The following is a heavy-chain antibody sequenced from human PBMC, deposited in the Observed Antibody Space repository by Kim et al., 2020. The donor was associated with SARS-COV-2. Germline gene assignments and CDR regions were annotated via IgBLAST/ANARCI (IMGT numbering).Heavy chain of an antibody. J-gene: IGHJ4*02. V-gene: IGHV4-39*07. Sequence: RGNNYHHPSLKSRVTISVDTSKNQFSLKLSSVPAADTAVYYGVQQLVPRVWGQGTLVTVSS. CDR2: RGNN. D-gene: IGHD6-13*01. CDR3: VQQLVPRV.